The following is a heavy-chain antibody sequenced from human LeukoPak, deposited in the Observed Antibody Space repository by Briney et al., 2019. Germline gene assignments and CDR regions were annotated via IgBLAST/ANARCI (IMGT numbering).Heavy chain of an antibody. CDR2: INPSGGST. D-gene: IGHD1-26*01. Sequence: ASVKVSCKASGYTFTSYYMHWVRQAPGQGLEWMGIINPSGGSTSYAQKFQGRVTMTRDTSTSTVYMELSSLRSEDTAVYYCARRSGSKQAGGSYYYYYMDVWGKGTTVTISS. V-gene: IGHV1-46*01. CDR3: ARRSGSKQAGGSYYYYYMDV. J-gene: IGHJ6*03. CDR1: GYTFTSYY.